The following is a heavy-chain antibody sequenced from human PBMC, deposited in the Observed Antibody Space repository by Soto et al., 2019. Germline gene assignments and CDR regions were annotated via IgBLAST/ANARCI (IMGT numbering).Heavy chain of an antibody. D-gene: IGHD2-21*02. CDR1: GGSISSSSYY. Sequence: SETLSLTCTVSGGSISSSSYYWGWIRQPPGKGLEWIGYIYKTGSTVYNPSLKSRVTISVDTSKNQFSLKLNSVTAADTAVYYCARDLWGYCGTDCYPLDVWGQGTTVTVSS. CDR2: IYKTGST. V-gene: IGHV4-39*07. J-gene: IGHJ6*02. CDR3: ARDLWGYCGTDCYPLDV.